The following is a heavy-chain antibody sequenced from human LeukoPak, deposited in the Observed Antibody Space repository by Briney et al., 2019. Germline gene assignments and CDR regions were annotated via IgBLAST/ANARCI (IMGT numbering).Heavy chain of an antibody. CDR3: QGVPLGYSSGWTSDYSYMDV. V-gene: IGHV4-34*01. J-gene: IGHJ6*03. D-gene: IGHD6-19*01. CDR1: GGSFTTSW. Sequence: SETLSLTCAVYGGSFTTSWWSWVRQAPGKGLEWIGEINHRGSTNYNPSPKSRVTISLDTPNSQFSLSLSFLTAADTAMYYCQGVPLGYSSGWTSDYSYMDVWGKGTPVTVS. CDR2: INHRGST.